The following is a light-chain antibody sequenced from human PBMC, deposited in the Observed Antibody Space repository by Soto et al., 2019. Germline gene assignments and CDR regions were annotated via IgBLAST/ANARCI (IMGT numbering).Light chain of an antibody. J-gene: IGLJ3*02. V-gene: IGLV4-69*01. CDR3: QTWGTGIEV. CDR1: SGHSSYT. CDR2: LNSDGSH. Sequence: QSVLTQSPSASASLGASVKLTCTLSSGHSSYTIAWHQQQPEKGPRYLMTLNSDGSHSKGDGIPDRFSGSSSGAERYLSISSLQSEDEADYYCQTWGTGIEVFGGGTKLPS.